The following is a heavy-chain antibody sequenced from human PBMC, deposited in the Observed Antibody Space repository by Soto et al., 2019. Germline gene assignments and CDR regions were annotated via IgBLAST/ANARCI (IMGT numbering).Heavy chain of an antibody. J-gene: IGHJ4*02. Sequence: QVHLVQSGAEVKKPGASVKVSCKASGYTFTDYYVHWVRQAPGQGLEWMGWINPHSGLTNYAQKFQGWVTMTRDASVNTAYMELNSRKSDDTAVFYCARGVRGWSPFDVGGKGTLVTVS. CDR1: GYTFTDYY. V-gene: IGHV1-2*04. D-gene: IGHD6-19*01. CDR2: INPHSGLT. CDR3: ARGVRGWSPFDV.